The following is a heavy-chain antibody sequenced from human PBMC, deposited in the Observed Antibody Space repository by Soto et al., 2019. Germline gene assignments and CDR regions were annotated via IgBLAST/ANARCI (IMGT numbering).Heavy chain of an antibody. D-gene: IGHD4-17*01. CDR1: GFTFSSYS. CDR2: ISSSSSYI. J-gene: IGHJ6*03. Sequence: PGGSLRLSCAASGFTFSSYSMNWVRQAPGKGQEWVSSISSSSSYIYYADSVKGRFTISRDNAKNSLYLQMNSLRAEDTAVYYCARDLPTTVTSWAVVYYYYMDVWGKGTTVTVSS. CDR3: ARDLPTTVTSWAVVYYYYMDV. V-gene: IGHV3-21*01.